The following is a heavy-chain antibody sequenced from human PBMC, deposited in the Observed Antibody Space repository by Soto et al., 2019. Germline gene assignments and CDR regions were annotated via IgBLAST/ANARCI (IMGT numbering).Heavy chain of an antibody. D-gene: IGHD2-2*01. CDR3: ASLSPPYCSSTSCYQKYYFDY. J-gene: IGHJ4*02. CDR2: INHSGST. V-gene: IGHV4-34*01. CDR1: GGSFSGYY. Sequence: QVQLQQWGAGLLKPSETLSLTCAVYGGSFSGYYWSWIRQPPGKGLEWIGEINHSGSTNYNPSLKSRVTISVDTSKNQFPLKLSSVTAADTAVYYCASLSPPYCSSTSCYQKYYFDYWGQGTLVTVSS.